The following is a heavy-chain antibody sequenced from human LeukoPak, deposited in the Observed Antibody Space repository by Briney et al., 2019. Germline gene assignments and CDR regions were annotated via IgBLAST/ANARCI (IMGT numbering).Heavy chain of an antibody. V-gene: IGHV1-69*01. D-gene: IGHD2-2*01. J-gene: IGHJ4*02. CDR1: GGTFSSYA. Sequence: GASVKVSCKASGGTFSSYAISWVRQAPGQGLEWMGGIIPIFGTANYAQKFQGRVTITADESTSTAYMELSSLRSEDTAVYYCARGVVPAVTYYFDYWGQGTLATVSS. CDR3: ARGVVPAVTYYFDY. CDR2: IIPIFGTA.